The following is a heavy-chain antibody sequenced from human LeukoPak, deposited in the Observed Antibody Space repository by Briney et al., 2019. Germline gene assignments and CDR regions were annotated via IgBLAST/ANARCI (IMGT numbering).Heavy chain of an antibody. Sequence: PGGPLRHSCAASGSTFSRYWMHWVRQSPGKGLVWVSRVKSDGSDTIYADSVKGRFTISRDNAKNTLYLQMDSLRAEDTAVYYCTTGIGNYYYYWGQGTLVTVAS. J-gene: IGHJ4*02. D-gene: IGHD3-10*01. CDR3: TTGIGNYYYY. CDR1: GSTFSRYW. CDR2: VKSDGSDT. V-gene: IGHV3-74*01.